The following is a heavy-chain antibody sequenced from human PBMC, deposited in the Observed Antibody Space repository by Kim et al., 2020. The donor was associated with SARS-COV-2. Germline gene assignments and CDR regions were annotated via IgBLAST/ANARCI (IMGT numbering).Heavy chain of an antibody. CDR3: AHSPEIEGPYGGNVPDAFDI. V-gene: IGHV2-5*02. J-gene: IGHJ3*02. CDR1: GFSLSTSGVG. Sequence: SGPTLVKPTQTLTLTCTFSGFSLSTSGVGVGWIRQPPGKALEWLALIYWDDDKRYSPSLKSRLTITKDTSKNQVVLTMTNMDPVDTATYYCAHSPEIEGPYGGNVPDAFDIWGQGTMVTVSS. D-gene: IGHD4-17*01. CDR2: IYWDDDK.